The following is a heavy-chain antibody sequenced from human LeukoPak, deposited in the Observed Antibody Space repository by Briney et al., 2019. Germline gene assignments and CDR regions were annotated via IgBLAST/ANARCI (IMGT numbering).Heavy chain of an antibody. CDR1: GFTFSSYA. CDR3: ARDVQVATIYPLDY. CDR2: ISFDGTDA. V-gene: IGHV3-30*04. Sequence: GGSLRPSCAASGFTFSSYAIHWVRQAPGKGLEWVAVISFDGTDAFYADSVKGRFTISRDNARNSLFLQMNSLRAEDTAVYYCARDVQVATIYPLDYWGQGTLVTVSS. J-gene: IGHJ4*02. D-gene: IGHD5-12*01.